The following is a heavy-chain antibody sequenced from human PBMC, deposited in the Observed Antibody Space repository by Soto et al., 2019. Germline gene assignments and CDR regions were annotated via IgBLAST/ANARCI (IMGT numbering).Heavy chain of an antibody. CDR3: TTGQRPIRFLEWLSRYYFDF. D-gene: IGHD3-3*01. V-gene: IGHV1-24*01. CDR2: FDPEDAET. Sequence: QLPLVQSGAEVKKPGASVKVSCKVSGYTLAELSMHWVRQAPGKGLEWMGGFDPEDAETIYAQKFQSRVSMTMDTSTDTAYMELTSLRAEDSAVYYCTTGQRPIRFLEWLSRYYFDFWGQGTLVTVSS. CDR1: GYTLAELS. J-gene: IGHJ4*02.